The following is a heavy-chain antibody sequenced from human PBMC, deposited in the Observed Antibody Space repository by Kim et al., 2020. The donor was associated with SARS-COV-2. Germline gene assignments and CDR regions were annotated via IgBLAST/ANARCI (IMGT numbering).Heavy chain of an antibody. CDR3: ARGQPLGY. CDR2: ISYSGTS. D-gene: IGHD2-2*01. J-gene: IGHJ4*02. CDR1: GGSIRSGGKF. V-gene: IGHV4-31*03. Sequence: SETLSLTCSVSGGSIRSGGKFWTWIRQHPAKGLEWIGYISYSGTSHYSPSIRSRVSISLQTSENQFSLELTSVTAADTALYCGARGQPLGYWGQGILV.